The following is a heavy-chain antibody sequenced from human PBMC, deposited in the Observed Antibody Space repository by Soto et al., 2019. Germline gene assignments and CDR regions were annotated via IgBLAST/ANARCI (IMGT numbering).Heavy chain of an antibody. CDR3: AAGETARFDP. J-gene: IGHJ5*02. V-gene: IGHV3-11*06. D-gene: IGHD3-10*01. Sequence: GVLRLWCSASGFTCSDYYMSLIRQAPGKGLEWVSYISSSSSYTNYADSVKGRFTISRDNAKNSLYLQMNSLRAEDTAVYYCAAGETARFDPWGQGTLVTVSS. CDR2: ISSSSSYT. CDR1: GFTCSDYY.